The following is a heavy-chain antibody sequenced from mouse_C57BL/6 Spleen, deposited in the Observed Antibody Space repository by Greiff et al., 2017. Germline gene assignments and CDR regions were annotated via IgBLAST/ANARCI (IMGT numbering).Heavy chain of an antibody. V-gene: IGHV1-50*01. D-gene: IGHD2-3*01. CDR1: GYTFTSYW. J-gene: IGHJ3*01. CDR2: IDPSDSYT. CDR3: ARGDGSSWFAY. Sequence: QVQLQQPGAELVKPGASVKLSCKASGYTFTSYWMQWVKQRPGQGLEWIGEIDPSDSYTNYNQKFKGKATLTVDPSSSTAYMQLSSLTSEDSAVYYCARGDGSSWFAYWGQGTLVTVSA.